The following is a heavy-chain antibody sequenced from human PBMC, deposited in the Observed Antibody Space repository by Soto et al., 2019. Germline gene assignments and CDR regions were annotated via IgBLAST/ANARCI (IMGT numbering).Heavy chain of an antibody. CDR3: AVLCYPTREEFDI. Sequence: GASVKVSCKASGYTFTSHDIHWVRQAPGERLHRMGWINVGNGIAKYSQRFQGRVSITRDTSASTVYMDLSSLTFEDTAVYYCAVLCYPTREEFDIWGQGTLVTVAS. CDR1: GYTFTSHD. D-gene: IGHD2-8*01. V-gene: IGHV1-3*01. CDR2: INVGNGIA. J-gene: IGHJ3*02.